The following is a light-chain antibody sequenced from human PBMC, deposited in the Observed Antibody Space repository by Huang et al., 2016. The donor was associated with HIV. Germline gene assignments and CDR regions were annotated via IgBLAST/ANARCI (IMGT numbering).Light chain of an antibody. V-gene: IGKV3-11*01. J-gene: IGKJ2*01. Sequence: EIVLSQSPPPLSLSPGESATLSCRASQSINNYLAWYRQNPGQAPRLLIFDASNRATGIPARFSGSGSGTVFTLTINSLEPEDFAVYYCQQRSIRPYTFGQGTKVEIK. CDR1: QSINNY. CDR3: QQRSIRPYT. CDR2: DAS.